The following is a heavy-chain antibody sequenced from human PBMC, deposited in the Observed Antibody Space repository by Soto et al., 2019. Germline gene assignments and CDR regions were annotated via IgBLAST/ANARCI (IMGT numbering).Heavy chain of an antibody. J-gene: IGHJ3*02. CDR2: FDPEDGET. CDR3: ATGRLSSGWTRDAFDI. D-gene: IGHD6-19*01. Sequence: GASVKVSCKVSGYTLTELSTHWVRQAPGKGLEWMGGFDPEDGETIYAQKFQGRVTMTEDTSTDTAYMELSSLRSEDTAVYYCATGRLSSGWTRDAFDIWGQGTMVTVSS. V-gene: IGHV1-24*01. CDR1: GYTLTELS.